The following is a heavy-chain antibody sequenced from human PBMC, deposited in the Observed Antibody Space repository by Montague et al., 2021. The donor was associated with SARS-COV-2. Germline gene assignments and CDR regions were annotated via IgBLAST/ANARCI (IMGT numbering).Heavy chain of an antibody. D-gene: IGHD3-10*01. V-gene: IGHV2-5*02. J-gene: IGHJ4*02. CDR2: IYWDDDK. CDR1: GFLLSTSGVG. CDR3: AHRPPRFVGSYFDY. Sequence: PALVKPTQTLTLTCTFSGFLLSTSGVGVGWIRQPPGKALEWLALIYWDDDKRYSPSLKSRLTITKDTSKNQVVLTMTNMDPVDTATYYCAHRPPRFVGSYFDYWGQGTLVTVSS.